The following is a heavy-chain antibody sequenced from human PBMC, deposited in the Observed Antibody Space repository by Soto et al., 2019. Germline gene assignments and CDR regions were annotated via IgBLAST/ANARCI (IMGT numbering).Heavy chain of an antibody. CDR3: ARGPGTAYGDYGPGNY. V-gene: IGHV3-53*04. CDR1: GFTVSSNY. CDR2: IYSGGST. D-gene: IGHD4-17*01. J-gene: IGHJ4*02. Sequence: GGSLRLSCAASGFTVSSNYMSWVRQAPGKGLEWVSVIYSGGSTYYAYSVKGRFTISRHNSKNTLYLQMNNLRAEDTAVYYWARGPGTAYGDYGPGNYWGQGTLVTVSS.